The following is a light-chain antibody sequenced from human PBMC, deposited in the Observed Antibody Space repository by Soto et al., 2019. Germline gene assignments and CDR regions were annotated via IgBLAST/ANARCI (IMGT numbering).Light chain of an antibody. V-gene: IGLV2-11*01. CDR1: SSDVGGYNY. J-gene: IGLJ1*01. CDR2: DVS. CDR3: SSYAGSYTLYV. Sequence: QSVLTQPRSVSGSPGQSVTLSCTGTSSDVGGYNYVSWSQLHPGKAPKVMIYDVSKRPSGVPDRFSGSKSGNTASLTISGLQAEDEAEYYCSSYAGSYTLYVFGTGTKVTVL.